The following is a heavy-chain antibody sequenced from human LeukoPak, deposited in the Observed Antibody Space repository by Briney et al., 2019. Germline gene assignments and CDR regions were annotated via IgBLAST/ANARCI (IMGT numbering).Heavy chain of an antibody. CDR1: GGSFSGYY. Sequence: SETLSLTCAVYGGSFSGYYWSWIRQPPGKGLEWIGEINHSGSTNYNPSLKSRVTISVDTSKNQFSLKLSSVTAADTAVYYCARSIAARRALDYWGQGSLVTVSS. CDR3: ARSIAARRALDY. CDR2: INHSGST. D-gene: IGHD6-6*01. V-gene: IGHV4-34*01. J-gene: IGHJ4*02.